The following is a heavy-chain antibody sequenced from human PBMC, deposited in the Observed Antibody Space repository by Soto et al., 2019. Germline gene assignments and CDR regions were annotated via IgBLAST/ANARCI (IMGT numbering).Heavy chain of an antibody. J-gene: IGHJ4*02. V-gene: IGHV2-5*02. CDR1: GFSLSTNGVG. CDR2: IYWDADK. Sequence: QITLKESGPTLVKPTQTLTLTCTFSGFSLSTNGVGVGWIRQPPGKALEWLALIYWDADKHYSPSLKSRLTITKDTAKNQGVLTMTNMDPVDTGTDYGAHVEATGTKGWGQGTLVTVSA. D-gene: IGHD4-17*01. CDR3: AHVEATGTKG.